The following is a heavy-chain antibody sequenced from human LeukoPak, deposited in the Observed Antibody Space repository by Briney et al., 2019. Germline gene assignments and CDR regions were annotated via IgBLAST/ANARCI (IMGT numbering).Heavy chain of an antibody. V-gene: IGHV1-69*05. Sequence: SVKVSCKASGGTFRSYAISWVRQAPGQGLEWMGRIIPIFGTANYAQKFQGRVTITTDESTSTAYMELSSLRSEDTAVYYCARKDSYDSSEVYFQHWGQGTLVTVSS. CDR2: IIPIFGTA. D-gene: IGHD3-22*01. CDR3: ARKDSYDSSEVYFQH. J-gene: IGHJ1*01. CDR1: GGTFRSYA.